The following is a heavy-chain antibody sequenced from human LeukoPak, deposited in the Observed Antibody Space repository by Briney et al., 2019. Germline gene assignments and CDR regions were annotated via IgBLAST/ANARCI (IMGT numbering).Heavy chain of an antibody. CDR3: SSNNYYDADY. CDR1: GGSFSGSIHY. V-gene: IGHV4-39*07. Sequence: SETLSLTCTVSGGSFSGSIHYWGWIRQPPGKGLEWIGRFYFGRCTYYTPSLKHQLTISVDNSLQQVSVQLRSVTAADTAVYFCSSNNYYDADYWGQGILVTVSS. D-gene: IGHD3-22*01. CDR2: FYFGRCT. J-gene: IGHJ4*02.